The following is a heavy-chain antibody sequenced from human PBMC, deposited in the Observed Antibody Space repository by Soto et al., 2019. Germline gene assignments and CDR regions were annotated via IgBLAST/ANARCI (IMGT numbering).Heavy chain of an antibody. CDR2: IYYSGSTT. CDR1: GGSISSSNW. Sequence: QVQPQESGPGLVKPSGTLSLTCAVSGGSISSSNWWSWVRQPPGKGLEWIGEIYYSGSTTNYNPSLKSRVTISVDGSKNEFSLNLSSVTAADTAVYYCARGIVGATRAWGQGTLVTVSS. D-gene: IGHD1-26*01. CDR3: ARGIVGATRA. V-gene: IGHV4-4*02. J-gene: IGHJ5*02.